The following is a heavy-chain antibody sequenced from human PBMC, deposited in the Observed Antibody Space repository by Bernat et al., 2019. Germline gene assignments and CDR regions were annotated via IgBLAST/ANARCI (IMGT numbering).Heavy chain of an antibody. Sequence: EVQLLESGGGLVQPGGSLRLSCAASGFTFSSYAMSWVRQAPGKGLEWVSAISGSGGSTYYADSVKGRFTISRDNSKNTLYLQMNSLRAEDTAVYYCAKDPITRDCSGGSCYSPDVYWGQGTLVTVSS. CDR2: ISGSGGST. J-gene: IGHJ4*02. V-gene: IGHV3-23*01. CDR3: AKDPITRDCSGGSCYSPDVY. CDR1: GFTFSSYA. D-gene: IGHD2-15*01.